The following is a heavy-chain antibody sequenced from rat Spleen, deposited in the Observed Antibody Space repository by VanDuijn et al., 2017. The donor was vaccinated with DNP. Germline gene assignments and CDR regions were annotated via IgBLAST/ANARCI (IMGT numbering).Heavy chain of an antibody. J-gene: IGHJ1*01. Sequence: EVQLQESGPGLVKPSQSLSLTCSVTGYSITSNYWGWIRKFPGDKMEWIGYINHSGKTGYNPSLKSRISISRDKSKNQFFLHLSSVTNEDTATYCCARGNDGYFPSWYLDFWGPGTMVTVSA. CDR2: INHSGKT. CDR3: ARGNDGYFPSWYLDF. D-gene: IGHD1-12*03. CDR1: GYSITSNY. V-gene: IGHV3-1*01.